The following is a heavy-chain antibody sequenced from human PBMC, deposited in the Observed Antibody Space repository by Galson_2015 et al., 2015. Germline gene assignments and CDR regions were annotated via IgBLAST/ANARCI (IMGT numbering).Heavy chain of an antibody. V-gene: IGHV4-59*01. CDR1: GGSISSYH. CDR3: ARDLGYHYFDY. J-gene: IGHJ4*02. D-gene: IGHD6-25*01. Sequence: ETLSLTCTVSGGSISSYHWSWIRQPPGKGLEWIGYIYYSGSTNYNPSLKSRVTISVDTSKNQFSLKLSSVTAADTAVYYCARDLGYHYFDYWGQGTLVTVSS. CDR2: IYYSGST.